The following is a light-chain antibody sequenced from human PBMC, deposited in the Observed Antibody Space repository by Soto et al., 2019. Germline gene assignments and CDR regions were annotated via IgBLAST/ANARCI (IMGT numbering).Light chain of an antibody. J-gene: IGKJ2*01. CDR3: QQRSSWLYT. CDR2: DAS. CDR1: QSVSSS. V-gene: IGKV3-11*01. Sequence: EIVLTQSPATLSLSPGESVTLSCRASQSVSSSLAWYQQKPGQAPRLLIYDASIRATGIPGRFSGSGSGTDFTLTISSLEPEDFAVYYCQQRSSWLYTFGQGTKLEIK.